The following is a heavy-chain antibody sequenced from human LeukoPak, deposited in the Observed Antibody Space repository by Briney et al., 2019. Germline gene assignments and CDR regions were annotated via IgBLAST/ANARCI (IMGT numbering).Heavy chain of an antibody. CDR3: ARATLYYDILTGYYYDY. V-gene: IGHV3-30*04. CDR1: GFIFSSYA. CDR2: ISYDGSNK. D-gene: IGHD3-9*01. J-gene: IGHJ4*02. Sequence: GGSLRLSCAASGFIFSSYAMHWVRQAPGKGLEWVAVISYDGSNKYYADSVKGRFTISRDNSKNTLYLQMNSLRAEDTAVYYCARATLYYDILTGYYYDYWGQGTLVTVSS.